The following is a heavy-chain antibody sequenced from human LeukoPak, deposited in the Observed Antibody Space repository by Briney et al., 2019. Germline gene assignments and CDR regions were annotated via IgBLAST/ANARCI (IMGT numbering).Heavy chain of an antibody. CDR1: RLTFNNYW. Sequence: GGSLRLSCTASRLTFNNYWMHWVRQAPGKGLVWVSRINIDGSSISYADSVKGRFTISRDNAKNTLYLQMNSLRAEDTAVYYCARVPATGTQFDYWGQGTLVIVSS. CDR3: ARVPATGTQFDY. D-gene: IGHD6-13*01. J-gene: IGHJ4*02. V-gene: IGHV3-74*01. CDR2: INIDGSSI.